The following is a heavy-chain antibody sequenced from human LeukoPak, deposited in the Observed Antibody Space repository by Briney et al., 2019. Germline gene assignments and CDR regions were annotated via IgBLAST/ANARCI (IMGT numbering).Heavy chain of an antibody. CDR1: GGTFISYA. CDR3: ARAPGYSSSWYDY. D-gene: IGHD6-13*01. V-gene: IGHV1-69*05. J-gene: IGHJ4*02. Sequence: ASVTVSCKASGGTFISYAFSWVRQAPGQGLEGMGGFYSIFGTANYAQKFHGRVTITTDESTSTAYMELSSLRAEETAVYYCARAPGYSSSWYDYGGQGTLVSVPT. CDR2: FYSIFGTA.